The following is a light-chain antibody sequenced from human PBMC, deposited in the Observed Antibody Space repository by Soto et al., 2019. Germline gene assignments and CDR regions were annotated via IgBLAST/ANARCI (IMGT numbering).Light chain of an antibody. J-gene: IGKJ2*01. CDR3: QQYNHWPPYT. Sequence: EIVLTQSPATLSVSPGERATLSCRASQSVNNNLAWYLQQPDQGPRLLIYGASTRATGIPVRFSGSGSGTEFSLTISSLQSEDFGVYYCQQYNHWPPYTFGQGTKLEIK. CDR2: GAS. V-gene: IGKV3-15*01. CDR1: QSVNNN.